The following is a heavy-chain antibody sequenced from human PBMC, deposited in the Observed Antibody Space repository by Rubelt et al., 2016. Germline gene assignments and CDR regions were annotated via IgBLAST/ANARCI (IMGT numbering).Heavy chain of an antibody. D-gene: IGHD3-10*01. CDR1: GYTFTSYA. V-gene: IGHV1-3*01. Sequence: QVQLVQSGAEVKKPGASVKVSCKASGYTFTSYAMHWVRQAPGQRLEWMGWINAGNGNTKYSQKFPGRVTITRDTSASTAYMELSSLRSEDTAVYYCARGGLSELLWFGESRIDYWGQGTLVTVSS. CDR2: INAGNGNT. J-gene: IGHJ4*02. CDR3: ARGGLSELLWFGESRIDY.